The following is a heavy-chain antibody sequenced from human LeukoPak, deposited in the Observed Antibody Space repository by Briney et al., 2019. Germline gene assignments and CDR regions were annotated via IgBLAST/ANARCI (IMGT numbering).Heavy chain of an antibody. D-gene: IGHD2-15*01. CDR2: INSDGSIT. V-gene: IGHV3-74*01. Sequence: QPGGSLRLSCAASGFTFSNYWMHWVRQVPGKGLVWVSRINSDGSITTYADSVKGRFTFSRDNAKKTLYLQMNSLRDEDTAVYYCARGCSNYVDYWGQGTLVTVSS. J-gene: IGHJ4*02. CDR1: GFTFSNYW. CDR3: ARGCSNYVDY.